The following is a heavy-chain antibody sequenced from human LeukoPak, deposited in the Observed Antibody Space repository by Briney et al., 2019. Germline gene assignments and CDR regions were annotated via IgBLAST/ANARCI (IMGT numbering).Heavy chain of an antibody. V-gene: IGHV3-23*01. CDR1: GFTFSSHA. Sequence: GGSLRLSCAASGFTFSSHAMGWVRQAPGKGLEWVSAISGSGGNTYYADSVKGRFTISRDNSKNTLYLQMNSLRAEDTAVYYCARDGAVGVTSYFDYWGQGTLVTVSS. CDR2: ISGSGGNT. CDR3: ARDGAVGVTSYFDY. D-gene: IGHD1-26*01. J-gene: IGHJ4*02.